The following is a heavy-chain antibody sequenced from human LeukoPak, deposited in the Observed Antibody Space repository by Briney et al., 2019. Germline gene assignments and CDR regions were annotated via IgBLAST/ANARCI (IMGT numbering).Heavy chain of an antibody. CDR3: AKIDSARAFDI. D-gene: IGHD3-22*01. CDR2: IYSGGST. V-gene: IGHV3-53*01. Sequence: GGSLRLSCAASGFTVSSNFMSWVRQAPGKGLEWVSIIYSGGSTYYADSVKGRFTISSDNSRNTLYLQMNSLRAEDTAVYYCAKIDSARAFDIWGQGTMVTVSS. J-gene: IGHJ3*02. CDR1: GFTVSSNF.